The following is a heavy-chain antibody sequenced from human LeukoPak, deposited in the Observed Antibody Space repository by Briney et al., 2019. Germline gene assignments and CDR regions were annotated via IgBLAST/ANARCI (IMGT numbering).Heavy chain of an antibody. CDR3: ARRDSSSRAGAFDI. CDR1: GFTFSSYA. V-gene: IGHV3-30-3*01. CDR2: ISYDGSNK. Sequence: GGSLRLSCAASGFTFSSYAMHWVRQAPGKGLEWVAVISYDGSNKYYADSVKGQFTISRDNSKNTLYLQMNSLRAEDTAVYYCARRDSSSRAGAFDIWGQGTMVTVSS. D-gene: IGHD6-6*01. J-gene: IGHJ3*02.